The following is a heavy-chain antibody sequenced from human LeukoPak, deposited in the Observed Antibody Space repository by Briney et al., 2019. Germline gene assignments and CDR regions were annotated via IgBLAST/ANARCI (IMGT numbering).Heavy chain of an antibody. Sequence: GGSLRLSCAASGFTFSSYAMHWVRQAPGKGLEWVAVISYDGSNKYYADSVKGRFTISRDNSKNTLYLQMNSLRAEDTAVYYCAREKVGPAVVAGGAFDIWGQGTMVTVSS. CDR1: GFTFSSYA. D-gene: IGHD2-15*01. V-gene: IGHV3-30-3*01. J-gene: IGHJ3*02. CDR2: ISYDGSNK. CDR3: AREKVGPAVVAGGAFDI.